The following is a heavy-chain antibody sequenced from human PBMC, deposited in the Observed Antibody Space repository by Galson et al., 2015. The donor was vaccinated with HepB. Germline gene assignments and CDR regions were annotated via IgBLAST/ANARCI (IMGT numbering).Heavy chain of an antibody. CDR1: GFTFSSYG. CDR2: IWYDGSNK. J-gene: IGHJ4*02. D-gene: IGHD3-3*01. Sequence: SLRLSCAASGFTFSSYGMHWVRQAPGKGLEWVAVIWYDGSNKYYADSVKGRFTISRDNSKNTLYLQMNSLRAEDTAVYYCARGGQYYDFWSGLIFDYWGQGTLVTVSS. CDR3: ARGGQYYDFWSGLIFDY. V-gene: IGHV3-33*01.